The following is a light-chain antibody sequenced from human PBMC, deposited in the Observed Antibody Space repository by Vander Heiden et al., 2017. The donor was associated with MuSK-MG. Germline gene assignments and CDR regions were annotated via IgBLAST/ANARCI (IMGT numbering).Light chain of an antibody. V-gene: IGKV3D-15*01. CDR3: QQANNWPPLT. CDR1: QSVSSN. J-gene: IGKJ4*01. Sequence: EIVLTQSPATLSVSPGESATLSCRASQSVSSNLAWYQQRPGQPPRLLIFGASVRATGIPARFSGSGSGTEFTLTISSRQSEDFAVYYCQQANNWPPLTFGGGTKVEIK. CDR2: GAS.